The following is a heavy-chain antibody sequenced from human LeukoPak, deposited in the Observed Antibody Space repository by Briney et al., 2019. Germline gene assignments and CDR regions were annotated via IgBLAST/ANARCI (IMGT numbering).Heavy chain of an antibody. D-gene: IGHD4-11*01. Sequence: GGSLRLSCAASGFTFSSYAMHWVRQAPGKGLQWVAVISYDGNTIHYADSVKGRFIISRDTSKNTLYLEMNSLRAEDTAVYYCARSGGLQKFDYWGQGTLVTVSS. CDR2: ISYDGNTI. V-gene: IGHV3-30-3*01. J-gene: IGHJ4*02. CDR1: GFTFSSYA. CDR3: ARSGGLQKFDY.